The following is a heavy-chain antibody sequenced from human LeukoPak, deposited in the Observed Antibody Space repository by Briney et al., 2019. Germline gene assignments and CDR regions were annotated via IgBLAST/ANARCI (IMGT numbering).Heavy chain of an antibody. V-gene: IGHV1-69*04. D-gene: IGHD5-12*01. CDR1: GGTFSSYA. J-gene: IGHJ6*03. CDR3: ASGVWWLPKILYYYYYMDV. CDR2: IIPILGIA. Sequence: SVKVSCKASGGTFSSYAISWVRQAPGQGLGWMGRIIPILGIANYAQKFQGRVTITADKSTSTAYMELSSLRSEDTAVYYCASGVWWLPKILYYYYYMDVWGKGTTVTVSS.